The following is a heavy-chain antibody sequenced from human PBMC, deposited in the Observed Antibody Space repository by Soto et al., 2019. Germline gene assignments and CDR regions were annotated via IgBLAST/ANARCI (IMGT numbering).Heavy chain of an antibody. CDR3: ARTYYSAGSYYHRRDPYYFAY. Sequence: TLSLTCIVSGGSISSGEYYWTWIRQHPEKGLEWIGYIYYSGSTFYNPSLESRVTISIDTSRSQFSLKLSSVTAADTAVYYCARTYYSAGSYYHRRDPYYFAYSGHGNLLTVS. V-gene: IGHV4-31*03. CDR2: IYYSGST. J-gene: IGHJ4*01. D-gene: IGHD3-10*01. CDR1: GGSISSGEYY.